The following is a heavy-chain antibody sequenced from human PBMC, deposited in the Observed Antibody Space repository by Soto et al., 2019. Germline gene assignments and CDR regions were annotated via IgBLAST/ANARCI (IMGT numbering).Heavy chain of an antibody. CDR3: ALIMVRGVINYYYGMDV. CDR1: GYTFTSYG. D-gene: IGHD3-10*01. V-gene: IGHV1-18*01. J-gene: IGHJ6*02. CDR2: ISAYNGNT. Sequence: ASVKVSCKASGYTFTSYGISWVRQAPGQGLEWRGWISAYNGNTNYAQKLQGRVTMTTDTSTSTAYMELRSLRSDDTAVYYCALIMVRGVINYYYGMDVWGQGTTVTVSS.